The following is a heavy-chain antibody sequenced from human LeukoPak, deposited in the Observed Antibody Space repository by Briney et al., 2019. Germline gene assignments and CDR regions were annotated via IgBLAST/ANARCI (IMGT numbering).Heavy chain of an antibody. CDR2: IGTSSSTV. CDR3: VVHSATSCY. V-gene: IGHV3-48*02. Sequence: GGSLTLSCAASGFSFSSDTMNWVRQAPGKGLEWVSHIGTSSSTVYYADSVKGRFTISRDNAKNSLYLQMSGLRDEDTAVYYCVVHSATSCYWGQGTLVTVSS. J-gene: IGHJ4*02. D-gene: IGHD1-26*01. CDR1: GFSFSSDT.